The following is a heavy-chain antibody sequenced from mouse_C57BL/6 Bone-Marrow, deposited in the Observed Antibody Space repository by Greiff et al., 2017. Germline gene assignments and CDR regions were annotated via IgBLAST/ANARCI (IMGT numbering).Heavy chain of an antibody. Sequence: EVKVEESGGGLVQPGGSLKLSCAASGFTFSDYYMYWVRQTPEKRLEWVAYISNGGGSTYYPDTVKGRFTISRDNAKNTLYLQMSRLKSEDTAMYYCARQDGNEDCDYWGQGTTLTVSS. CDR2: ISNGGGST. J-gene: IGHJ2*01. CDR3: ARQDGNEDCDY. D-gene: IGHD2-1*01. CDR1: GFTFSDYY. V-gene: IGHV5-12*01.